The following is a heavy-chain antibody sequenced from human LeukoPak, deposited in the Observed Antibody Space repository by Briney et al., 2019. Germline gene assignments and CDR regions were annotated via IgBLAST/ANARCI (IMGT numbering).Heavy chain of an antibody. Sequence: ASVKVSCKASGGTFSSYAISWVRQAPGQGLEWMGGIIPIFGTANYAQKFQGRVTMTRDTSISTAYMELSRLRSDDTAVYYCARDIPGGDVAYDAFDIWGQGTMVTVSS. CDR3: ARDIPGGDVAYDAFDI. CDR1: GGTFSSYA. J-gene: IGHJ3*02. CDR2: IIPIFGTA. V-gene: IGHV1-69*05. D-gene: IGHD1-26*01.